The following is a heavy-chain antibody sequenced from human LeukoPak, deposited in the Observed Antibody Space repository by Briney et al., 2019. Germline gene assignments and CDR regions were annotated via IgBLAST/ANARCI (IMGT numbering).Heavy chain of an antibody. V-gene: IGHV1-18*01. CDR3: ARLDSSGYYFPGDWFDP. CDR2: ISAYNGNT. J-gene: IGHJ5*02. Sequence: GASVKVSCKASGYTFTSYGISWVRQAPGQGLEWMGWISAYNGNTNYAQKLQGRVTMTTDTSTSTAYMELRSLRSDDTAVYYCARLDSSGYYFPGDWFDPWGQGTLVTVSS. CDR1: GYTFTSYG. D-gene: IGHD3-22*01.